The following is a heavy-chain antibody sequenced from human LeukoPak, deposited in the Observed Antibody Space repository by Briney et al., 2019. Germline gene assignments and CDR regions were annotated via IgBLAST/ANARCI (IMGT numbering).Heavy chain of an antibody. D-gene: IGHD3-3*01. CDR2: ISAYNGNT. CDR3: ARGGLRFLEWFPYSGGLYYGMDV. Sequence: ASVKVSCKAPGYTFTSYGISWVRQAPGQGLEWTGWISAYNGNTNYAQKLQGRVTMTTDTSTSTAYMELRSLRSNDTAVYYCARGGLRFLEWFPYSGGLYYGMDVWGQGTTVTVSS. V-gene: IGHV1-18*01. J-gene: IGHJ6*02. CDR1: GYTFTSYG.